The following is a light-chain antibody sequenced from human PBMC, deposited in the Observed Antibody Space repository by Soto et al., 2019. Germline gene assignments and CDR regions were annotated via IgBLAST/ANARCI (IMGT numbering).Light chain of an antibody. V-gene: IGLV1-40*01. Sequence: QSVLTQPPSVSGAPGQRVTISGTGSSSNIGAHYDVHWYQHLPGTSPKVLIYGSTNRPSGVPDRFSGSKSGTSASLAITGLQAEDEADYYCQSYDRSRSGYVFGTGTKLTVL. CDR1: SSNIGAHYD. CDR3: QSYDRSRSGYV. J-gene: IGLJ1*01. CDR2: GST.